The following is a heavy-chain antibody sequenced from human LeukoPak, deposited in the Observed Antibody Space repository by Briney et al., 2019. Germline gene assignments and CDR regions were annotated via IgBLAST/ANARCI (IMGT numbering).Heavy chain of an antibody. CDR2: IWSDGSKE. J-gene: IGHJ4*02. Sequence: GGSLRLSCAASGFTFCSYGMHWVRQAPGKGLEWVALIWSDGSKEYYIDSVKGRFTISRDNSKNTVSLQMNSLRVEDTAVYYCASGWKPIYDFWSGYYTGLDYWGQGTLVTVST. V-gene: IGHV3-33*03. CDR1: GFTFCSYG. D-gene: IGHD3-3*01. CDR3: ASGWKPIYDFWSGYYTGLDY.